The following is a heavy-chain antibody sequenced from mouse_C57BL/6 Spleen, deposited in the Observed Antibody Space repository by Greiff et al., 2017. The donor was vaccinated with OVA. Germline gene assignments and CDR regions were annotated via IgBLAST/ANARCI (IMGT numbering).Heavy chain of an antibody. CDR2: INYDGSST. V-gene: IGHV5-16*01. J-gene: IGHJ2*01. CDR1: GFTFSDYY. CDR3: ARRGGFSYYFDY. Sequence: EVQLVESEGGLVQPGSSMKLSCTASGFTFSDYYMAWVRQVPEKGLEWVANINYDGSSTYYLDSLKSRFIISRDNAKNILYLQMSSLKSEDTATYYCARRGGFSYYFDYWGQGTTLTVSS.